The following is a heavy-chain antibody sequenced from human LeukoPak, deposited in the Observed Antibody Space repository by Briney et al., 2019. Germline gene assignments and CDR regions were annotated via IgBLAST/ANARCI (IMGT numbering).Heavy chain of an antibody. Sequence: SQTLSLTCAISGDSVSSSTASWNWLRQSPSRGLEWLGRTYYRSKWSHDYAPSVESRLTINPDTSRNQFSLQLNSVTPEDTAIYYCARDRDSDYEWGPFDPWGQGTLVTVSS. V-gene: IGHV6-1*01. J-gene: IGHJ5*02. CDR1: GDSVSSSTAS. CDR2: TYYRSKWSH. CDR3: ARDRDSDYEWGPFDP. D-gene: IGHD4-11*01.